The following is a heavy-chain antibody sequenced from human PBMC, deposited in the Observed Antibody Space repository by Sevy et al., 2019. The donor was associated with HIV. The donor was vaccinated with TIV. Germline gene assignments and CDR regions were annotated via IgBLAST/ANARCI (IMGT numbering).Heavy chain of an antibody. CDR1: GFTFSSYD. V-gene: IGHV3-13*01. CDR2: IGTAGDT. J-gene: IGHJ3*02. Sequence: GGCLRLSCAASGFTFSSYDMHWVRQATGKGLEWVSAIGTAGDTYYPGSVKGRFTISRENAKNSLYLQMNSLRAGDTAVYYCARAFGEGAFDIWGQGTMVTVSS. CDR3: ARAFGEGAFDI. D-gene: IGHD3-10*01.